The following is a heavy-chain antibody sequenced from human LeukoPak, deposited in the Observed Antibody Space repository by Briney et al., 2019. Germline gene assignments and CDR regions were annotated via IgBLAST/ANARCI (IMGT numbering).Heavy chain of an antibody. Sequence: ASVKVSCKTSGYTFTDYYIHWVRQAPGQGPEWMGWINPSGGSTSYAQKFQGRVTMTRDMSTSTVYMELSSLRSEDTAVYYCARDPASSPLWGQGTLVTVSS. J-gene: IGHJ4*02. V-gene: IGHV1-46*01. CDR2: INPSGGST. D-gene: IGHD2-2*01. CDR3: ARDPASSPL. CDR1: GYTFTDYY.